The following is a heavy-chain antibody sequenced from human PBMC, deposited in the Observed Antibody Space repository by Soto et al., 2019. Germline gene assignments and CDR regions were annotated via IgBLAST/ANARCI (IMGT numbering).Heavy chain of an antibody. V-gene: IGHV3-23*01. CDR2: ISGSGGST. J-gene: IGHJ3*02. CDR3: AKDLPVVVLALADGRAAFDI. D-gene: IGHD2-15*01. Sequence: GGSLRLSCAASGFTFSSYAMSWVRQAPGKGLEWVSAISGSGGSTYYADSVKGRFTISRDNSKNTLYLQMNSLRAEDTAVYYCAKDLPVVVLALADGRAAFDIWGQRTMVAVSS. CDR1: GFTFSSYA.